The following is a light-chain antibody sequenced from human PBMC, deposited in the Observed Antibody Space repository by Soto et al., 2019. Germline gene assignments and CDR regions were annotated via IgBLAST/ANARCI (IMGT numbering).Light chain of an antibody. V-gene: IGKV3-20*01. CDR2: GXS. Sequence: SVLTQSPGALVLSPGERATLCXRVSHSVIISYLAWYQQKPGXPPRLXXDGXSSRATGIPDRLSGSGSGTDFTLTISRMEPEDFAVYDCQQYGSSTLTFGQGTKVDIK. CDR1: HSVIISY. CDR3: QQYGSSTLT. J-gene: IGKJ1*01.